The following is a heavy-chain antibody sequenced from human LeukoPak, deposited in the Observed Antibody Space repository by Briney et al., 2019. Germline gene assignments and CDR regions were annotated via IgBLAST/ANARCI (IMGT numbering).Heavy chain of an antibody. CDR3: TRGIPVAATRGYFDY. CDR2: ISYDGSNK. D-gene: IGHD2-15*01. V-gene: IGHV3-30*03. Sequence: PGGSLRLSCAASGFTFSSYGMHWVRQAPGKGLEWVAVISYDGSNKYYADSVKGRFTISRDNSKNTLYLQMNSLRAEDTAVYYCTRGIPVAATRGYFDYWGQGTLVTVSS. J-gene: IGHJ4*02. CDR1: GFTFSSYG.